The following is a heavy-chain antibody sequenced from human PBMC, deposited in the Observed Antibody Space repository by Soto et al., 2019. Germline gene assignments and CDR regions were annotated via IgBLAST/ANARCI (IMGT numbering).Heavy chain of an antibody. Sequence: SVKVACNSSAFTFTSSAVQLVRQARGQRLEWIGWIVVGSGNTNYAQKFQERVTITRDMSTSTAYMELRSLRSEDTAVYYCADLYYYDSSGYYFPDYWGQGTLVTVSS. CDR1: AFTFTSSA. CDR3: ADLYYYDSSGYYFPDY. J-gene: IGHJ4*02. CDR2: IVVGSGNT. V-gene: IGHV1-58*01. D-gene: IGHD3-22*01.